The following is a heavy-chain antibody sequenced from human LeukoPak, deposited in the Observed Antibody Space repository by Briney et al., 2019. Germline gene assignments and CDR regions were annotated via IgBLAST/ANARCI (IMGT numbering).Heavy chain of an antibody. J-gene: IGHJ6*02. D-gene: IGHD1-1*01. CDR2: IYYSGST. CDR3: ARDQELAIPYCYDIDV. CDR1: GGSISSYY. Sequence: SETLPLTCTVSGGSISSYYWSWIRQPPGKGLEWIGYIYYSGSTNYNPSLKSRVTISVDTSKNQFSLKLSSVTAADTAVYYCARDQELAIPYCYDIDVWGQGTTVTVSS. V-gene: IGHV4-59*01.